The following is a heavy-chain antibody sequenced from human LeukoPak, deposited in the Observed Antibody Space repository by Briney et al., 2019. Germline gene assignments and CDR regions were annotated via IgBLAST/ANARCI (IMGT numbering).Heavy chain of an antibody. D-gene: IGHD3-22*01. J-gene: IGHJ4*02. Sequence: PGGSLRLSCAASGFTFDDYGMSWVRQAPGKGLERVSGINWNGGSTGYADSVKGRFTISRDNAKNSLYLQMNSLRAEDTALYYCARDFYYYDSSGYYYWGQGTLVTVSS. V-gene: IGHV3-20*04. CDR1: GFTFDDYG. CDR2: INWNGGST. CDR3: ARDFYYYDSSGYYY.